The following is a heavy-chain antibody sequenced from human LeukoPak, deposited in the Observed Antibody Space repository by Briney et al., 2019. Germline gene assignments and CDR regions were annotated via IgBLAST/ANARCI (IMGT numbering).Heavy chain of an antibody. CDR3: AKDPDYYYGSGSYSDY. V-gene: IGHV3-30*02. CDR2: IRYDGSNK. D-gene: IGHD3-10*01. Sequence: GSLRLSCAASGFTFSSYGMHWVRQAPGKGLEWVAFIRYDGSNKYYSDSVKGRFTISRDNSKNTLYLQMNSLRAEDTAVYYCAKDPDYYYGSGSYSDYWGQGTLVTVSS. CDR1: GFTFSSYG. J-gene: IGHJ4*02.